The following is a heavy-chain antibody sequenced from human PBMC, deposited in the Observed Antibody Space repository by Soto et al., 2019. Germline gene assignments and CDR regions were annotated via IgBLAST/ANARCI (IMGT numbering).Heavy chain of an antibody. V-gene: IGHV3-23*01. Sequence: EVQLLESGGGLVLPGGSLRLSCAASGVTFSTYAMAWVRQAPGKGLEWVSTISDTGGGTFYADSVKGRFTISRDNSRNTLYLQMNSLRADDTAIYYCAKWSYLDYWGQGTRVTVSS. CDR2: ISDTGGGT. CDR3: AKWSYLDY. J-gene: IGHJ4*02. CDR1: GVTFSTYA. D-gene: IGHD3-3*01.